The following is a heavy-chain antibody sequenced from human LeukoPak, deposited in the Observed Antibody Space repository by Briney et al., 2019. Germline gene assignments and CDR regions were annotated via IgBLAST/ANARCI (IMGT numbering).Heavy chain of an antibody. D-gene: IGHD6-13*01. J-gene: IGHJ4*02. V-gene: IGHV5-10-1*01. CDR2: MHPSESYT. CDR1: GYSFSSYW. Sequence: GESLKISCKGSGYSFSSYWITWVRQMPGKGLEWMGMMHPSESYTNYSPSFQGHVTISADKSISTAYLQWSSLKASDTAMYYCARHVGSSDVDFWGQGTLVTVSS. CDR3: ARHVGSSDVDF.